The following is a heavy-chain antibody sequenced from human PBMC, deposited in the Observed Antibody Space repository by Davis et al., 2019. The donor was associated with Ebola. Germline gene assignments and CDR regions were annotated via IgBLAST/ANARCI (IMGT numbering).Heavy chain of an antibody. D-gene: IGHD3-3*01. Sequence: GESLKISCAASGFIFSSYVMSWVRQAPGKGLEWVSTLGTGGDTYYADSVKGRFTISRDNSKNTIYLQMNSLRAEDTAVYYCAKSGLSFGVVKYHYGMDVWGKGTTVTVSS. CDR1: GFIFSSYV. V-gene: IGHV3-23*01. J-gene: IGHJ6*04. CDR2: LGTGGDT. CDR3: AKSGLSFGVVKYHYGMDV.